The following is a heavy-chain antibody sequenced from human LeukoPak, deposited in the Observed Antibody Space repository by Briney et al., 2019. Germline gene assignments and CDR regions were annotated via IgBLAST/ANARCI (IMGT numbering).Heavy chain of an antibody. D-gene: IGHD3-22*01. Sequence: GGSLRLSCAASGVTLSSFAMSWARQAPGKGLEWVSGISGSGDNTYYADSVKGRFTISRDNSKNTLYVQVNSLGTEDTAAYYCAKGSYYDSSGSFYFDYWGQGTLVTVYS. V-gene: IGHV3-23*01. CDR3: AKGSYYDSSGSFYFDY. J-gene: IGHJ4*02. CDR1: GVTLSSFA. CDR2: ISGSGDNT.